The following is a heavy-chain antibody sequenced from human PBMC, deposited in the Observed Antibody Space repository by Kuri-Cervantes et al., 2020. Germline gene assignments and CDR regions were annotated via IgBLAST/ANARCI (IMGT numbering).Heavy chain of an antibody. CDR1: GYTFTSYD. V-gene: IGHV1-8*01. J-gene: IGHJ6*02. Sequence: ASVKVSCKASGYTFTSYDINWGRQATGQGLEGMVWMNPNSGNTGYAQKFQGRVTMTRNTSISTAYMELSSLRSEDTAVYYCARGIRVKLMDVWGQGTTVTVSS. CDR2: MNPNSGNT. D-gene: IGHD3-10*01. CDR3: ARGIRVKLMDV.